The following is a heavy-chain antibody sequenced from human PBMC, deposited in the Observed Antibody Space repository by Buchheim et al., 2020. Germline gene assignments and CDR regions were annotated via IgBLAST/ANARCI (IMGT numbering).Heavy chain of an antibody. V-gene: IGHV3-21*01. CDR2: ISSSSSYI. CDR3: AREEYPSWDFDY. Sequence: EVQLMESGGGLVKPGGSLRLSCAASGFTFSSYSMNWVRQAPGKGLEWVSSISSSSSYIYYADSVKGRFTISRDNAKNSLYLQKNSVRDEDTAVYDCAREEYPSWDFDYWGQGTL. D-gene: IGHD2-2*01. CDR1: GFTFSSYS. J-gene: IGHJ4*02.